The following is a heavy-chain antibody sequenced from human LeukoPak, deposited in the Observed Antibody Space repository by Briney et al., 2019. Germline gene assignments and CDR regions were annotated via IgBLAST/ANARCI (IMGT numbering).Heavy chain of an antibody. Sequence: GGSLRLSCAASGFTFSDYYMSWIRQAPGKGLEWVSYISSSGSTIYYADSVKGRFTISRDNAKNSLYLQMNSLRAEDTAVYYCARDQGLSGYYYYGMDVWGQGTTVTVSS. CDR1: GFTFSDYY. V-gene: IGHV3-11*01. CDR2: ISSSGSTI. J-gene: IGHJ6*02. D-gene: IGHD1-26*01. CDR3: ARDQGLSGYYYYGMDV.